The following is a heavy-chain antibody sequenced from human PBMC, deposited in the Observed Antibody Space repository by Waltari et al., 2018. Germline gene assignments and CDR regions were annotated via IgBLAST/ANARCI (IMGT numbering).Heavy chain of an antibody. CDR3: ARDKVGSADY. J-gene: IGHJ4*02. CDR2: ITRNGDTT. D-gene: IGHD1-26*01. CDR1: GFTFSTYA. Sequence: EVQLVESGGGLVQPGGSLRLSCAASGFTFSTYAMHWVRQAPGNGLEYVSSITRNGDTTYYANSVTGRFTISRDNSKNTLYLQMGSLRVDDMAVYYCARDKVGSADYWGQGTLVTVSS. V-gene: IGHV3-64*01.